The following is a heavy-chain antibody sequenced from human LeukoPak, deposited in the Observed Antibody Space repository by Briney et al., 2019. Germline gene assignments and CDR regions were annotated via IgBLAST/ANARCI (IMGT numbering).Heavy chain of an antibody. J-gene: IGHJ1*01. CDR2: IYYSGST. CDR3: ARGGSSGWYD. CDR1: GGSISSSSYY. V-gene: IGHV4-39*07. D-gene: IGHD6-19*01. Sequence: PSETLSLTCTVSGGSISSSSYYWGWIRQPPGKGLEWIGSIYYSGSTYYNPSLKSRVTISVDTSKNQFSLKLSSVTAADTAVYYCARGGSSGWYDWGQGTLVTVSS.